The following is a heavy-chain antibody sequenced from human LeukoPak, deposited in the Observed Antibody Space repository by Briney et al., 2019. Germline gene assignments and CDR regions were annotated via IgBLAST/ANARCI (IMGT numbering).Heavy chain of an antibody. J-gene: IGHJ4*02. D-gene: IGHD1-14*01. V-gene: IGHV3-23*01. CDR1: GFSFGTYA. Sequence: GGSLRLSCRVSGFSFGTYAAAWVRQAPGKGLDWVSAINNDGDDTYYADSVKGRFTISRDSSKNTLYLQMDSLRVEDTAIYYCADYRKPQGLDYWGQGTLVIVSS. CDR3: ADYRKPQGLDY. CDR2: INNDGDDT.